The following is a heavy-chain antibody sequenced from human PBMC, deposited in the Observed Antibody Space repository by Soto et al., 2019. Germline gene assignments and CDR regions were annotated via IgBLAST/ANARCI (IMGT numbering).Heavy chain of an antibody. CDR1: GFSFSYYA. Sequence: QVQLVESGGGVVQPGRSLRLSCAASGFSFSYYAIHWVRQAPGKGLEWVALISYDGSNKYADSVKGRFTISRDNSKSTLYLQMNSLKADDTAVYYCARVGYCSGGNCYTVGYFDRWGQGTLVTVSS. CDR2: ISYDGSN. D-gene: IGHD2-15*01. V-gene: IGHV3-30-3*01. CDR3: ARVGYCSGGNCYTVGYFDR. J-gene: IGHJ4*02.